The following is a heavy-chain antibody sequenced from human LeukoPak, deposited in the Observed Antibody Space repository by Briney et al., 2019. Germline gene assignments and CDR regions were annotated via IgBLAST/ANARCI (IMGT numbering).Heavy chain of an antibody. CDR1: GYTFTGYY. V-gene: IGHV1-2*02. Sequence: ASVTVSCKASGYTFTGYYMHWVRQAPGQGLEWMGWMNPNSGGTNYAQKFQGRVTMTRDTSISTAYMELSRLRSDDTAVYYCARVRTTVTTPTTTNYYYMDVWGKGTTVTVSS. J-gene: IGHJ6*03. CDR3: ARVRTTVTTPTTTNYYYMDV. CDR2: MNPNSGGT. D-gene: IGHD4-17*01.